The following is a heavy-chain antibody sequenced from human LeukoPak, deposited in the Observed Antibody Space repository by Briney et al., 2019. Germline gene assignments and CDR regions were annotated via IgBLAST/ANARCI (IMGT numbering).Heavy chain of an antibody. J-gene: IGHJ4*02. V-gene: IGHV3-30*03. CDR2: ISYDGSNK. Sequence: PGGSLRLFCAASXXTXSSCGMHWVRQXXXXXXXXXXVISYDGSNKYYADSVKGRFTISRDNSKNTLYLQMNSLRAEDTAVYYCARDSGYDLEPYYFDYWGQGTLVTVSS. CDR1: XXTXSSCG. CDR3: ARDSGYDLEPYYFDY. D-gene: IGHD5-12*01.